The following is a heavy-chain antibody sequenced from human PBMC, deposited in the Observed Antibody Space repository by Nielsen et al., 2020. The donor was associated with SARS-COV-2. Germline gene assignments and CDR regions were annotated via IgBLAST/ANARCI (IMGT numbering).Heavy chain of an antibody. CDR3: ARGYYTVDF. J-gene: IGHJ4*02. Sequence: SETLSLTCTVSGGSISSKGYYWSWIRQPPGKGLEWIATIYYSGTTYYNPSLKSRVTISVDTSKNQFSLKLTSVPAADTAVYYCARGYYTVDFWGRGTLVTVSS. CDR1: GGSISSKGYY. CDR2: IYYSGTT. V-gene: IGHV4-39*07. D-gene: IGHD3-3*01.